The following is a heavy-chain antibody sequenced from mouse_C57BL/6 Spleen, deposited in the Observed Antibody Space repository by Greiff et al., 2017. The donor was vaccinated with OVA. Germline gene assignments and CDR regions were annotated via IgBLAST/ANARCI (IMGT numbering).Heavy chain of an antibody. D-gene: IGHD3-1*01. J-gene: IGHJ4*01. CDR1: GYTFTSYW. Sequence: VQLQQPGAELVQPGASVKLSCKASGYTFTSYWMQWVKQRPGQGLEWIGEIGPSDSYTNYTQKFKGKATLTVNTSSSTAYMQLSSLTSEDSAVYYYARHRRGDYWGQGTSVTVSS. V-gene: IGHV1-50*01. CDR3: ARHRRGDY. CDR2: IGPSDSYT.